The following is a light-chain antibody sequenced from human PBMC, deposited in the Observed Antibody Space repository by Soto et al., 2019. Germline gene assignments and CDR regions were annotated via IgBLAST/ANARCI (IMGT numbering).Light chain of an antibody. Sequence: QAVVTQEPSFSVSPGGTVTLTCGLSSGSVSTGHFPSWYQQTPGQAPRTLIYGTNSRSSGVPDRFSGSILGTNAALTITGAEADDEYDYYCVLYMGGGTYVFGAGTKLTVL. J-gene: IGLJ1*01. CDR2: GTN. CDR1: SGSVSTGHF. CDR3: VLYMGGGTYV. V-gene: IGLV8-61*01.